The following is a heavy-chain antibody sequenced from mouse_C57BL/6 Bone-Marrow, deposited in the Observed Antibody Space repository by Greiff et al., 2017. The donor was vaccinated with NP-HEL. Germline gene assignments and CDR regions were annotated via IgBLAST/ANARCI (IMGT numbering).Heavy chain of an antibody. J-gene: IGHJ2*01. CDR1: GFTFSSYT. V-gene: IGHV5-9*01. CDR3: ARGDIYYYGSSYEGLRY. CDR2: ISGGGGNT. Sequence: DVKLVESGGGLVKPGGSLKLSCAASGFTFSSYTMSWVRQTPEKRLEWVATISGGGGNTYYPDSVKGRFTISRDNAKSTLYLQMSSLRSEDTALYYCARGDIYYYGSSYEGLRYWGQGTTLTVSS. D-gene: IGHD1-1*01.